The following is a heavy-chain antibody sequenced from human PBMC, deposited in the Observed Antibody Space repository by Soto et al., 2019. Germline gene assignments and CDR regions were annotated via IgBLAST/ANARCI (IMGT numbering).Heavy chain of an antibody. V-gene: IGHV3-30*18. Sequence: GGSLRLSCAASGFTFSSYGMHWVRQAPGKGLEWVAVISYDGSNKYYADSVKGRFTISRDNSKNTLYLQMNSLRAEDTAVYYCAKDRNTAVENYYYGMDVWGQGTTVTVSS. CDR3: AKDRNTAVENYYYGMDV. CDR1: GFTFSSYG. CDR2: ISYDGSNK. J-gene: IGHJ6*02. D-gene: IGHD5-18*01.